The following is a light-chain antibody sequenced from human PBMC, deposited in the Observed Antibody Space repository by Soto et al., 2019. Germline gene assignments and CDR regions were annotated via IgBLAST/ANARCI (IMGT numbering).Light chain of an antibody. CDR2: GAS. V-gene: IGKV3-15*01. Sequence: EIVMTQSPATLSVSPGERATLSCRANQSVSSNLAWYQQKPGQAPRILIYGASTRATGIPARFSGSGSGTDFTLTISSLQSEDFAVYYCQQYYKWPPVTFGGGTKVDIK. CDR1: QSVSSN. J-gene: IGKJ4*01. CDR3: QQYYKWPPVT.